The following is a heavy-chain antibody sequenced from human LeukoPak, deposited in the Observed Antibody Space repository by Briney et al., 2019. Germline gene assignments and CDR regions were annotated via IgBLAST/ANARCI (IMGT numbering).Heavy chain of an antibody. J-gene: IGHJ5*02. CDR3: SQMGPHDSSGHYPLDP. D-gene: IGHD3-22*01. V-gene: IGHV4-59*08. CDR1: GESISCHY. Sequence: SETLSLTCNVSGESISCHYWSWTRQSPGKGLEWIGSVTNSGTTKFNPSLKSRVTISRDTSKNQISLRLSSVTAADTAVYYCSQMGPHDSSGHYPLDPWGQGTLVSVSS. CDR2: VTNSGTT.